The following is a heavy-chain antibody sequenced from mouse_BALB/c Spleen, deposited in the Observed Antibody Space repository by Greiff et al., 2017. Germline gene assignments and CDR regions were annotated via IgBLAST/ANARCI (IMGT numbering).Heavy chain of an antibody. CDR1: GFTFSSFG. Sequence: EVKLMESGGGLVQPGGSRKLSCAASGFTFSSFGMHWVRQAPEKGLEWVAYISSGSSTIYYADTVKGRFTISRDNPKNPLFLQMTSLRSEDTAMYYWARRGPRYYAMDYWGQGTSVTVSS. CDR2: ISSGSSTI. J-gene: IGHJ4*01. V-gene: IGHV5-17*02. CDR3: ARRGPRYYAMDY.